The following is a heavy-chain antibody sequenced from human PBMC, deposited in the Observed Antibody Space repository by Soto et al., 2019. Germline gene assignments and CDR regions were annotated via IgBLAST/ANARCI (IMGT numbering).Heavy chain of an antibody. CDR1: GFSLSTSGVG. J-gene: IGHJ3*02. CDR3: AHSLLVVRSDAFDI. V-gene: IGHV2-5*02. CDR2: IYWDDDK. Sequence: QITLKESGPTLVTPTQTLTLTCTFSGFSLSTSGVGVGWIRQPPGKALEWLALIYWDDDKRYSPSLKSRLTITKDTYKNQVVLTMTNMDPVDTATYYCAHSLLVVRSDAFDIWGQGTMVTVSS. D-gene: IGHD2-8*01.